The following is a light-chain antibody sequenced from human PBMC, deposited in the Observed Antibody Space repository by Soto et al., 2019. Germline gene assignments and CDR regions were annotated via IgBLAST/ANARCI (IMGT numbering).Light chain of an antibody. CDR2: AAS. CDR1: QGISNY. J-gene: IGKJ1*01. CDR3: QKYNSAPTWT. Sequence: DIQMTQSPSSLSASVGDRVTITCRASQGISNYLAWYQQKPGKAPKLLIYAASTSQSGVPSRFSGSGSGTDFTLTISSLQPEDVATYYCQKYNSAPTWTFGQGTKVEIK. V-gene: IGKV1-27*01.